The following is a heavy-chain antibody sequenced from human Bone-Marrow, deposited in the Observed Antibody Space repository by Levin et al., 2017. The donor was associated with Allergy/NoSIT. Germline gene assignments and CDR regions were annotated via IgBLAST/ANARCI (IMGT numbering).Heavy chain of an antibody. CDR3: AKDVDCSSTSCYTGRGCGDY. CDR1: GFTFSSYG. D-gene: IGHD2-2*02. J-gene: IGHJ4*02. V-gene: IGHV3-30*18. Sequence: GESLKISCAASGFTFSSYGMHWVRQAPGKGLEWVAVISYDGSNKYYADSVKGRFTISRDNSKNTLYLQMNSLRAEDTAVYYCAKDVDCSSTSCYTGRGCGDYWGQGTLVTVSS. CDR2: ISYDGSNK.